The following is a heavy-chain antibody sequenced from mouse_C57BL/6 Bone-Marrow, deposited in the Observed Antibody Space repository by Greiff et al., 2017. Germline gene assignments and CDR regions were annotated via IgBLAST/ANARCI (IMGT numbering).Heavy chain of an antibody. D-gene: IGHD4-1*01. Sequence: QVQLQQPGAELVKPGASVKLSCKASGYTFTSYWMHWVKQRPGRGLEWIGRIVPNSGGTKYNEKFKSKATLTVDKPSSTAYLQLRSLTSEDSAVYYCARWDCGYFGGWGTGTTVTVSS. CDR2: IVPNSGGT. J-gene: IGHJ1*03. V-gene: IGHV1-72*01. CDR1: GYTFTSYW. CDR3: ARWDCGYFGG.